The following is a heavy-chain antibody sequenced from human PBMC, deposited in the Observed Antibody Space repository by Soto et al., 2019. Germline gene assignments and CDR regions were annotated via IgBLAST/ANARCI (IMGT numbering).Heavy chain of an antibody. CDR2: IYWDDDK. D-gene: IGHD3-3*01. J-gene: IGHJ5*02. CDR1: GFSLSTSGVG. CDR3: ARTNFLEWLPTYNWFDP. Sequence: SGPTLVKPTQTLTLTCTFSGFSLSTSGVGVGWIRQPPGKALEWLALIYWDDDKRYSPSLKSRLTITKDTSKNQVVLTMTNMDPVDTATYYCARTNFLEWLPTYNWFDPWGQGTLVTVSS. V-gene: IGHV2-5*02.